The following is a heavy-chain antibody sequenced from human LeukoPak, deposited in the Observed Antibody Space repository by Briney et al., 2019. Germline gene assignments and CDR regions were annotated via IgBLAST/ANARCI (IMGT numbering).Heavy chain of an antibody. D-gene: IGHD1-26*01. Sequence: GGSLRLSCAASGFSFSTYWMSWVRQAPGKGLEWVANIKQDGSEKYYVDSVKGRFTVSRDNAKNSLYLQMNSLRAEDTAVYYCARGAVGATTVDYWGQGTLVTVSS. CDR1: GFSFSTYW. CDR2: IKQDGSEK. CDR3: ARGAVGATTVDY. J-gene: IGHJ4*02. V-gene: IGHV3-7*01.